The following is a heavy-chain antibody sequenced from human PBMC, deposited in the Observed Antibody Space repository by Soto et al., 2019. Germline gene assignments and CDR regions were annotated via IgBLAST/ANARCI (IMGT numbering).Heavy chain of an antibody. V-gene: IGHV1-46*01. J-gene: IGHJ5*02. CDR3: ARVGWELPIFDP. CDR1: GYTLTSYY. D-gene: IGHD1-26*01. CDR2: INPSGGST. Sequence: ASVKVSCKASGYTLTSYYMHWVRQAPGQGLEWMGIINPSGGSTSYAQKFQGRVTMTRDTSTSTVYMELSSLRSEDTAVYYCARVGWELPIFDPWGQGTLVTVSS.